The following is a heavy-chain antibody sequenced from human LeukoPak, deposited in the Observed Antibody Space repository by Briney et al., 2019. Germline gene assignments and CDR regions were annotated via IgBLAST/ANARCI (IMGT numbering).Heavy chain of an antibody. J-gene: IGHJ3*02. D-gene: IGHD4-17*01. Sequence: GGSLRLSCAASGFTFSSYAMSWVRQAPGKGLEWVSAISGSGGSTYYADSVKGRFTISRDNSKNTLYLHMNSLRAEDTAVYYCARDWADGDYYAFDIWGQGTMVTVSS. CDR3: ARDWADGDYYAFDI. CDR1: GFTFSSYA. CDR2: ISGSGGST. V-gene: IGHV3-23*01.